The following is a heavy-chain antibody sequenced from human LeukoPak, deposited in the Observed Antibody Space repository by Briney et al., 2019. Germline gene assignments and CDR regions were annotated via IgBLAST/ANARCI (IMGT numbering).Heavy chain of an antibody. CDR1: GFTFSNAW. CDR2: IKQDGSEK. D-gene: IGHD2-2*01. J-gene: IGHJ5*02. V-gene: IGHV3-7*01. Sequence: GGSLRLSCAASGFTFSNAWMSWVRQAPGKGLEWVANIKQDGSEKYYVDSVKGRFTISRDNATNSLYLQMNSLRAEDTAVYYCARDDCSSISCYHNWFDPWGQGTLVTVSS. CDR3: ARDDCSSISCYHNWFDP.